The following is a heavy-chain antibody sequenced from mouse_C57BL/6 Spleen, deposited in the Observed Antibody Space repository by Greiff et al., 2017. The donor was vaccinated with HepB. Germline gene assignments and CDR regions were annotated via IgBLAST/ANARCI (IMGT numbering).Heavy chain of an antibody. CDR1: GYAFSSSW. V-gene: IGHV1-82*01. CDR3: ARECNYYFCC. J-gene: IGHJ2*01. Sequence: QVQLQQSGPELVKPGASVKISCKASGYAFSSSWMNWVKQRPGTGLEWIGRIYTGDGDTNYNGKFKGTATLTADKSSSTAYMQLSSLTSEDSAVYCCARECNYYFCCWGQGTTLTVSS. CDR2: IYTGDGDT. D-gene: IGHD2-1*01.